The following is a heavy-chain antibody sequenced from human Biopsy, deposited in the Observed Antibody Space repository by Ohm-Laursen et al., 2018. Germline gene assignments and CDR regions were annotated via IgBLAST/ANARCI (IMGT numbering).Heavy chain of an antibody. CDR2: IYYSGST. D-gene: IGHD1-26*01. Sequence: PSETLSLTCTVSGGSIGSFFWSWIRQPPGKGLEWIGYIYYSGSTNYNPSLRSRVTISVDRSKNQFSLELSSVTAADTAVYYCARGTGRYYVYGAFDIWGQGTVVTVSS. CDR1: GGSIGSFF. J-gene: IGHJ3*02. V-gene: IGHV4-59*01. CDR3: ARGTGRYYVYGAFDI.